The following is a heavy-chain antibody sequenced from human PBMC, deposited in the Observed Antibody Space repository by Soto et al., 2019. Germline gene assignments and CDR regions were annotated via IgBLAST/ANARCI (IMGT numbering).Heavy chain of an antibody. CDR1: GFSFSRYP. CDR3: ARDRYYFDSSGYYYGHYYGMDV. V-gene: IGHV3-30-3*01. D-gene: IGHD3-22*01. Sequence: GGSLRLSCAASGFSFSRYPMHWVRQAPGKALEWVAVMSYDGGNKYYADSVKGRFTISRDNSKSTLYLQMDSLRAEDTAVYYCARDRYYFDSSGYYYGHYYGMDVWGQGTTVTVSS. J-gene: IGHJ6*02. CDR2: MSYDGGNK.